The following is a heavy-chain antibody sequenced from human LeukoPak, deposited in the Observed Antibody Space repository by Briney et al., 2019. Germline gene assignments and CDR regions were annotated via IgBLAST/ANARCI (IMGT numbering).Heavy chain of an antibody. Sequence: PGGSLRLSCAASGFTFSSYWMSWVRQAPGKGLEWVANIKQDGSEKYYVDSVKGRFTISRDNARNSLYLQMNSPRAEDTAVYYCAREGYCSSTSCYPLNWGQGTLVTVSS. D-gene: IGHD2-2*01. CDR2: IKQDGSEK. J-gene: IGHJ4*02. V-gene: IGHV3-7*01. CDR1: GFTFSSYW. CDR3: AREGYCSSTSCYPLN.